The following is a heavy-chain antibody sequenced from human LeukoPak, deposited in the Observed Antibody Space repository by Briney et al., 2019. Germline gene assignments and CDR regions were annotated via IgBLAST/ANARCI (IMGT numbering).Heavy chain of an antibody. J-gene: IGHJ4*02. D-gene: IGHD6-13*01. CDR1: GFTFDDYA. Sequence: PGGSLRLSCAASGFTFDDYAMHWVRQAPGKGLEWVSGISWNRGSIGYADSVKGRFTISRDNAKNSLYLQMNSLRAEDTAVYYCARVGDSSSWYALDYWGQGTLVTVSS. V-gene: IGHV3-9*01. CDR2: ISWNRGSI. CDR3: ARVGDSSSWYALDY.